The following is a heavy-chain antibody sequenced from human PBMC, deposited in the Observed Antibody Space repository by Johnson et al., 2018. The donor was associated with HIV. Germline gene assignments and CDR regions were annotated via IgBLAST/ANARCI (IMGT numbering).Heavy chain of an antibody. V-gene: IGHV3-74*01. D-gene: IGHD2-2*01. Sequence: VQLVESGGGLVQPGGSLRLSCAVSGFTFTNYWMHWVRQAPGKGLVWVSRVTNDGGDTIYADSVKGRFTISRDNAKNTLFLQMNSLRAEDTAMYFCARGVPFHSFDIWCHGTTVTVSS. CDR3: ARGVPFHSFDI. J-gene: IGHJ3*02. CDR2: VTNDGGDT. CDR1: GFTFTNYW.